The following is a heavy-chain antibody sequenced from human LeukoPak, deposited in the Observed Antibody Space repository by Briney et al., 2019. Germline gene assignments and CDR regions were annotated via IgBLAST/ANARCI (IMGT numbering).Heavy chain of an antibody. D-gene: IGHD6-13*01. Sequence: GGSLRLSCAASGFTFSSYSMNWVRQAPGKGLEWASSIDSSSSFIYYADSVKGRFTISRDNAKNSLYLQMNSLRAEDTAVYYCAKKGSRIAAAGPYFDSWGQGALVTGSS. CDR3: AKKGSRIAAAGPYFDS. CDR1: GFTFSSYS. V-gene: IGHV3-21*01. J-gene: IGHJ4*02. CDR2: IDSSSSFI.